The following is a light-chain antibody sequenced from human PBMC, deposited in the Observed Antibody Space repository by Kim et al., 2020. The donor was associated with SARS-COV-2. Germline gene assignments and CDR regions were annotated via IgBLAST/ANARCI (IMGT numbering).Light chain of an antibody. V-gene: IGKV1-NL1*01. CDR2: AAS. CDR3: QQYHSTPLT. J-gene: IGKJ4*01. Sequence: ASVGDRVTIACRARQCISEYLVWYQQKPGKAPKGLLYAASRVESGVPSRFSGSGSGTDYTLTINSLQPEDFASYYCQQYHSTPLTFGGGTKVDIK. CDR1: QCISEY.